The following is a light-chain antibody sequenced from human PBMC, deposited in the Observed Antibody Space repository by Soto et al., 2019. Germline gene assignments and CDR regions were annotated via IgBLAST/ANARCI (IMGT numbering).Light chain of an antibody. J-gene: IGKJ5*01. CDR1: QSVSIY. CDR2: DAS. Sequence: EIVLTQSPATLSLSPGERATLSCRASQSVSIYLAWYQQKPGQAPRLLIYDASKRATGIPARFSGSESGTDFTLTISSLEPEDFAVYYCQHRLNWPLTFGQGTRLEIK. V-gene: IGKV3-11*01. CDR3: QHRLNWPLT.